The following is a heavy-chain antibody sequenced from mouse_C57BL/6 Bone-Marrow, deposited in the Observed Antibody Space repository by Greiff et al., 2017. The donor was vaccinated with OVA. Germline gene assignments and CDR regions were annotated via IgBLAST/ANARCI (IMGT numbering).Heavy chain of an antibody. CDR2: ISNGGGST. D-gene: IGHD4-1*01. CDR1: GFTFSDYY. J-gene: IGHJ4*01. V-gene: IGHV5-12*01. CDR3: ARRKLGRDAMDY. Sequence: EVQVVESGGGLVQPGGSLKLSCAASGFTFSDYYMYWVRQTPEKRLEWVAYISNGGGSTYYPDTVKGRFTISRDNAKNTLYLQMSRLKSEDTAMDYCARRKLGRDAMDYWGQGTSVTVSS.